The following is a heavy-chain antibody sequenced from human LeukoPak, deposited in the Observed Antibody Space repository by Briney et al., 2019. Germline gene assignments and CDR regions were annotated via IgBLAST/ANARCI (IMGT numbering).Heavy chain of an antibody. D-gene: IGHD1-7*01. CDR1: GFTFSRNS. J-gene: IGHJ4*02. CDR3: AAGWNYPPY. V-gene: IGHV3-7*02. Sequence: GGSLRLSCAVSGFTASGFTFSRNSMSWARQAPGKGLDWVASIREDGSEKHYVDSVKGRFTISRDNAKNSLYLQMDSLRDEDTAVYFCAAGWNYPPYWGQGTLVTVSS. CDR2: IREDGSEK.